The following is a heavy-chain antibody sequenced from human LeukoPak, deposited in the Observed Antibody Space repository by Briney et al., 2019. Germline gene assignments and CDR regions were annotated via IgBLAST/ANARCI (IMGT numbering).Heavy chain of an antibody. V-gene: IGHV5-51*01. CDR1: GYSFTSYW. Sequence: GESLKISCKGSGYSFTSYWIGWVRQMPGKGLEWMGIIYPGDSDTRYSPSFQGQVTISADKSISTAYLQWSSLKASDTAMYYCARCITNFGVVSGPYGMDVWGQGTTVTVSS. D-gene: IGHD3-3*01. J-gene: IGHJ6*02. CDR2: IYPGDSDT. CDR3: ARCITNFGVVSGPYGMDV.